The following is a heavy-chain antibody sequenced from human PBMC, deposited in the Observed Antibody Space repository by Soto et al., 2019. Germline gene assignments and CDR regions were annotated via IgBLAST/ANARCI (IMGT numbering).Heavy chain of an antibody. Sequence: QVQLVQSGAELKKPGSSVNVSCKASGTTFSSYGFNWVRQAPGQGLEWMGGIIPVLGTINYAQKFQGRVTITADKSTSTVYMDLSSLRSEDTAVYYCARGTLFCVGDCDFDHWGLGTLVTVSS. V-gene: IGHV1-69*06. CDR1: GTTFSSYG. CDR2: IIPVLGTI. CDR3: ARGTLFCVGDCDFDH. J-gene: IGHJ4*02. D-gene: IGHD2-21*02.